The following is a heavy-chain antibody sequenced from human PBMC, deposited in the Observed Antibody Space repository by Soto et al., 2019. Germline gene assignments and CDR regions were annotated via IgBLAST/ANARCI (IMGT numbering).Heavy chain of an antibody. D-gene: IGHD2-2*01. CDR1: GGTFSSYA. CDR2: IIPISETT. V-gene: IGHV1-69*01. Sequence: QVQLVQSGAEVKKPGSSVKVSCKASGGTFSSYAISWVRQAPGQGLEWMGGIIPISETTNYAQKFKGRVTITADESKSTAYMELSSLRSEDTAVYYCARSQGSSTSLEIYYYYCYGMDGWGQGTTVTVSS. J-gene: IGHJ6*02. CDR3: ARSQGSSTSLEIYYYYCYGMDG.